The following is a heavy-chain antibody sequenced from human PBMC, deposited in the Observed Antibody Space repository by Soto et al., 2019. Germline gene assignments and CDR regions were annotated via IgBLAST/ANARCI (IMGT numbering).Heavy chain of an antibody. Sequence: QVQLQESGPGLVKSSQTLSLTCTVSGGSISSDGNYWSWIRQHPGKGLEWIGYIYYSGSTNYNPSLKSPVTRSVETSTNQFSLKLNSVTAADTAVYYCARARMVRGIIYYYGMDVWGQGPTVTVSS. CDR1: GGSISSDGNY. CDR3: ARARMVRGIIYYYGMDV. CDR2: IYYSGST. D-gene: IGHD3-10*01. J-gene: IGHJ6*02. V-gene: IGHV4-31*01.